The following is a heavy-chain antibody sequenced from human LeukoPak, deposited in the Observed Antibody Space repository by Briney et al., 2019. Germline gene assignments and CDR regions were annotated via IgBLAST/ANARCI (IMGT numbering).Heavy chain of an antibody. CDR2: ISYAGSNK. CDR3: ATELLRNPGFSVYVSSDTFDI. J-gene: IGHJ3*02. V-gene: IGHV3-30*03. Sequence: GRSLRLSCAASGFXLSSYGIHWVRQAPGKGLEWVAVISYAGSNKNYADSVKGRFTISRDNSKNTLYLQMNSLRAEDTAVYYCATELLRNPGFSVYVSSDTFDIWGQGTMVTVSS. CDR1: GFXLSSYG. D-gene: IGHD1-26*01.